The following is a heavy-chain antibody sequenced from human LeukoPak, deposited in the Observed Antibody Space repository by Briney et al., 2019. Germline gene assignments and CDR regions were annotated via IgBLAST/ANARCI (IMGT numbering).Heavy chain of an antibody. D-gene: IGHD1-26*01. CDR3: ARGQDRAKVGY. V-gene: IGHV4-34*01. J-gene: IGHJ4*02. Sequence: PSETLSLTCAVYGGSLRGDYWTWTRLPPGKGLEWIGEIHPSGSTHFKPSLRSRVTMSLDTSKNQFSLKLASVTAADTAVYYCARGQDRAKVGYWGQGTLVTVSS. CDR2: IHPSGST. CDR1: GGSLRGDY.